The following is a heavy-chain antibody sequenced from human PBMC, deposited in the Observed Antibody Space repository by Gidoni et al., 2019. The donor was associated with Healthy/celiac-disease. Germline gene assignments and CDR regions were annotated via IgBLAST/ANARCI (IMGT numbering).Heavy chain of an antibody. CDR2: IIPILGIA. D-gene: IGHD2-2*02. V-gene: IGHV1-69*04. J-gene: IGHJ6*02. CDR3: ATGWYCSSTSCYTGYYGMDV. CDR1: GGTFSSYA. Sequence: QVQLVQSGAEVKKPGSSVKVSCKASGGTFSSYAISWVRQAPGQGLEWMGRIIPILGIANYAQKFQGRVTITADKSTSTAYMELSSLRSEDTAVYYCATGWYCSSTSCYTGYYGMDVWGQGTTVTVSS.